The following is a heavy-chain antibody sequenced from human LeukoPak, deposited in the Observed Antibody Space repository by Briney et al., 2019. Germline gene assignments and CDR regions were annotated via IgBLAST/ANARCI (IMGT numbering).Heavy chain of an antibody. CDR3: ARVVVVGDNYFDY. V-gene: IGHV1-18*01. CDR2: ISAYNGNT. J-gene: IGHJ4*02. D-gene: IGHD2-15*01. CDR1: GYSFTSYA. Sequence: AASVKVSCKASGYSFTSYAISWVRQDPGQGLEWVGWISAYNGNTDYAQKLQVRVTMTTDTPTSTAYMELRGLRSDDTAVYYCARVVVVGDNYFDYWGQGTLVTVSS.